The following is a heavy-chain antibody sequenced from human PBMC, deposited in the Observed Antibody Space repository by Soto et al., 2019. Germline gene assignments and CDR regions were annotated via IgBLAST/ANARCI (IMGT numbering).Heavy chain of an antibody. CDR3: VKDPARGFGSDV. D-gene: IGHD3-10*01. Sequence: PGGSLRLSCAASGFTFSSYAMSWVRQAPGKGLECVSVISGNGGSPYYADSVKGRFAISRDNSKNTLYLQMNSLRAEDSAIYYCVKDPARGFGSDVLAQGTTVTVSS. J-gene: IGHJ6*02. CDR2: ISGNGGSP. V-gene: IGHV3-23*01. CDR1: GFTFSSYA.